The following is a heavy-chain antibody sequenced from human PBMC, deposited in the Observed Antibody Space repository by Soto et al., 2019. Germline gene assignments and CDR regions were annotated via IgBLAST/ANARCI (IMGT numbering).Heavy chain of an antibody. CDR1: GFMFSSYW. CDR2: IDSDGSDT. V-gene: IGHV3-74*01. Sequence: GGSLRLSCAASGFMFSSYWMHWVRQAPGKGPVWVSHIDSDGSDTTYADSVKGRFTISRDNAKNTLYLQMNSLRAEDTAVYYCARGGRGYSYGMVFDYWGQGTLVTVSS. J-gene: IGHJ4*02. CDR3: ARGGRGYSYGMVFDY. D-gene: IGHD5-18*01.